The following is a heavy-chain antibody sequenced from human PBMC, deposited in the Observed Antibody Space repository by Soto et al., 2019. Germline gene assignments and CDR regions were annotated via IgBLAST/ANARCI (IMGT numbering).Heavy chain of an antibody. CDR3: ARQRDYYDSSGLDY. CDR2: ISGGGGSTI. CDR1: GFTFSDYY. D-gene: IGHD3-22*01. J-gene: IGHJ4*02. Sequence: GGSLRLSCAASGFTFSDYYMSWIRQAPGKGLEWISYISGGGGSTIYYADSVKGRFTISRDNAKNSLYLQMTSLRVEDTAVYYCARQRDYYDSSGLDYWGQGALVTVSS. V-gene: IGHV3-11*01.